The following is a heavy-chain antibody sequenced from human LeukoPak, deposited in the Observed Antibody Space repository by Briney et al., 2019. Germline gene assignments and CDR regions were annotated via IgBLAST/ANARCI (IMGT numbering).Heavy chain of an antibody. D-gene: IGHD3-22*01. V-gene: IGHV1-2*02. CDR1: GYTFTGYY. CDR2: INPNSGGT. J-gene: IGHJ4*02. Sequence: GASVNVSCKASGYTFTGYYMHWVRQAPGQGLEWMGWINPNSGGTNYAQKFQGRVTMTRDTSISTAYMELSRLRSDDTAVYYCAREPYYYDSSGYSEGDYWGQGTLVTVSS. CDR3: AREPYYYDSSGYSEGDY.